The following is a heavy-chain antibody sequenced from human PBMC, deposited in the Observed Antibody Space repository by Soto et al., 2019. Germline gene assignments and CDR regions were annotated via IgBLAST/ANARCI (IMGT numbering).Heavy chain of an antibody. J-gene: IGHJ6*02. CDR1: GGTFSSYA. Sequence: SVKVSCKASGGTFSSYAISWVRQAPGQGLEWMGGIIPIFGTANYAQKFQGRVTITADESTSTAYMELSSLRSEDTAVYYCAREEMATFYGMDVWGQGTTVTVSS. CDR2: IIPIFGTA. CDR3: AREEMATFYGMDV. D-gene: IGHD5-12*01. V-gene: IGHV1-69*13.